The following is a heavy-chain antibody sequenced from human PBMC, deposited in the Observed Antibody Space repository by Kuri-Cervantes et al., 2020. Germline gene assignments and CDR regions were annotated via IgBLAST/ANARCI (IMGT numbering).Heavy chain of an antibody. Sequence: SETLSLTCTVSGGSISSGGYYWSWIRQHPGKGLEWIGYIYYSGSTNYNPSLKSRGTISVDTSKNQFSLKLSSVTAADTAVYYCARVGMITSDYWGQGTLVTVSS. CDR3: ARVGMITSDY. D-gene: IGHD3-16*01. CDR2: IYYSGST. CDR1: GGSISSGGYY. J-gene: IGHJ4*02. V-gene: IGHV4-61*08.